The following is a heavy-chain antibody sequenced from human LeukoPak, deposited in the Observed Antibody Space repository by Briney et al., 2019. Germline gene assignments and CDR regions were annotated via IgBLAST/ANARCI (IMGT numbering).Heavy chain of an antibody. V-gene: IGHV4-34*01. Sequence: SETLSLTCAVYRGSFSGYYWGWIRQPPGKGLEWIGEVNHSGSTNYNPSLKSRVTISVDTSKNQFSLKLSSVTAADTAVYYCARGLSRTPPGGYWGQGTLVTVSS. CDR1: RGSFSGYY. CDR3: ARGLSRTPPGGY. J-gene: IGHJ4*02. D-gene: IGHD2-2*01. CDR2: VNHSGST.